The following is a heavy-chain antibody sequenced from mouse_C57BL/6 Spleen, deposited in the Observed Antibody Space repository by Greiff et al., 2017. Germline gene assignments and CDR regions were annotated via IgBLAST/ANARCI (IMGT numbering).Heavy chain of an antibody. CDR3: ARSGDVGTWFAY. Sequence: QVQLQQSGAELVKPGASVKISCKASGYAFSSYWMNWVKQRPGKGLEWIGQIYPGDGDTNYNGNFKGKATLTADKSSRTAYMQLSSLTSEDSAVYFCARSGDVGTWFAYWGQGTLVTVSA. D-gene: IGHD3-1*01. CDR2: IYPGDGDT. V-gene: IGHV1-80*01. CDR1: GYAFSSYW. J-gene: IGHJ3*01.